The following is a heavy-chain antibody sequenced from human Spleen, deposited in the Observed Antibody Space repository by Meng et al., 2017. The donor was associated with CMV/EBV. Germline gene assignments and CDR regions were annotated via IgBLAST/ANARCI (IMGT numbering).Heavy chain of an antibody. CDR3: ARGIVGATMGWFDP. Sequence: SETLSLTCSVYGGSFSGSYWSWIRQPPGKGLEWIGEINHSGSTNYNPSLKSRVTISVDTSKNQFSLKLSSVTAADTAVYYCARGIVGATMGWFDPWGQGTLVTVSS. J-gene: IGHJ5*02. CDR2: INHSGST. V-gene: IGHV4-34*01. CDR1: GGSFSGSY. D-gene: IGHD1-26*01.